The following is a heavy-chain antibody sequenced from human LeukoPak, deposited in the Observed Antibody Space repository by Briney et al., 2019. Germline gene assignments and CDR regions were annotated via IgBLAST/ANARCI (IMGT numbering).Heavy chain of an antibody. V-gene: IGHV3-21*01. J-gene: IGHJ3*02. CDR1: GFTFSSYS. CDR3: AKDRLFRIALPFDI. CDR2: ISSSSSYI. Sequence: PGGSLRLSCAASGFTFSSYSMNWVRQAPGKGLEWVSSISSSSSYIYYADSVKGRFTISRDNAKNSLYLQMNSLRAEDTAVYYCAKDRLFRIALPFDIWGQGTMVTVSS. D-gene: IGHD6-13*01.